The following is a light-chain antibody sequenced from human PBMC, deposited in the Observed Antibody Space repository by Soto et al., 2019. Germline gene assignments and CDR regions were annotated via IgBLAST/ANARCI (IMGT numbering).Light chain of an antibody. V-gene: IGKV3-20*01. CDR1: QTISSSY. Sequence: EIVLTQSPGTLSLSPGERVTLSCRVSQTISSSYLAWYQQKAGQPPRLLIYSASSRATDTPDRFIASGSGADFTLTISRLEPEDFAVYYCQHYGNSPQTFGQGTKVDIK. CDR2: SAS. J-gene: IGKJ1*01. CDR3: QHYGNSPQT.